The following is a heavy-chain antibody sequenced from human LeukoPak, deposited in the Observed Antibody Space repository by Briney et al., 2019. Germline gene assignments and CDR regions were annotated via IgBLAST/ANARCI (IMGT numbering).Heavy chain of an antibody. Sequence: PGGSLRLSCAASGFTFSSYAMHWVRQAPGKGLEWVAVISYDGSNKYYADSVKGRFTISRDNSKNTLYLQMNSLRAEDTAVYYCARARPVRGSYSDLFGPFDYWGQGTLVTVSS. J-gene: IGHJ4*02. V-gene: IGHV3-30-3*01. CDR3: ARARPVRGSYSDLFGPFDY. CDR2: ISYDGSNK. CDR1: GFTFSSYA. D-gene: IGHD1-26*01.